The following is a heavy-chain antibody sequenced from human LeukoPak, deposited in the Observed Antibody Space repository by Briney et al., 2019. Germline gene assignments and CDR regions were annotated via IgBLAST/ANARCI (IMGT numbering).Heavy chain of an antibody. CDR1: GFTFSSYS. CDR3: ARSSSGWFGLNDY. V-gene: IGHV3-21*01. Sequence: PGGSLRLSCAASGFTFSSYSMNWVRQAPGKGLEWVSSISSSSSYIYYADSVKGRFTISRDNAKNSLYLQMNSLRAEDTAVYYCARSSSGWFGLNDYWGQGTLVTVSS. J-gene: IGHJ4*02. CDR2: ISSSSSYI. D-gene: IGHD6-19*01.